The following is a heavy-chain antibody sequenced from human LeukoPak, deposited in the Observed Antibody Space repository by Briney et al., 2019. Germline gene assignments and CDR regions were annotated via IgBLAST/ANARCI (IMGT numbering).Heavy chain of an antibody. Sequence: PGGSLRLSCAASGFASNTYSMHWVRQAPGKGREWVAVISSDGSSEYYTDSVKGRFTISRDYSKNTLYLQMNSLRAEDTAVYYCAREKYCTPTDCLHGRFYFDYWGQGTLVSVSS. V-gene: IGHV3-30*04. CDR2: ISSDGSSE. CDR1: GFASNTYS. CDR3: AREKYCTPTDCLHGRFYFDY. D-gene: IGHD2-8*01. J-gene: IGHJ4*02.